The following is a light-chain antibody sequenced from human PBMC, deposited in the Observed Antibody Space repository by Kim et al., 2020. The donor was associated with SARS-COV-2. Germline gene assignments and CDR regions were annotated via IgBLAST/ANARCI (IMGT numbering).Light chain of an antibody. CDR2: YDS. J-gene: IGLJ2*01. CDR1: SIESKS. V-gene: IGLV3-21*04. CDR3: QVWDSSSDHRVV. Sequence: GRTARVSRGGNSIESKSVHWYQQKSGQAPVLVIYYDSDRPSGIPERFSGSNSGNTATLTISRVEAGDEADYYCQVWDSSSDHRVVFGGGTKVTVL.